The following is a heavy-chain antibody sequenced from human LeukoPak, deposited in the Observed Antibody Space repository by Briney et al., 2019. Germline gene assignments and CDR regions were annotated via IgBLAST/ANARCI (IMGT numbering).Heavy chain of an antibody. CDR3: AKDLDCSSTSCYPDY. J-gene: IGHJ4*02. V-gene: IGHV3-23*01. D-gene: IGHD2-2*01. Sequence: GGSLRLCCAASGFTFSSYAMSWVRQAPGKGLEWVSAISGSGGSTYYADSVKGRFTISRDNSKNTLYLQMNSLRAEDTAVYYCAKDLDCSSTSCYPDYWGQGTLVTVSS. CDR2: ISGSGGST. CDR1: GFTFSSYA.